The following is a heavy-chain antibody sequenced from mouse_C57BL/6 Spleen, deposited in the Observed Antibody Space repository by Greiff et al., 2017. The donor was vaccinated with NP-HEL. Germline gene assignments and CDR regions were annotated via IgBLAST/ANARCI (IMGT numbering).Heavy chain of an antibody. CDR2: IYPGDGDT. D-gene: IGHD1-1*01. CDR3: ARSGYYGSSYPHYFDY. J-gene: IGHJ2*01. Sequence: VQLKESGAELVKPGASVKISCKASGYAFSSYWMNWVKQRPGKGLEWIGQIYPGDGDTNYNGKFKGKATLTADKSSSTAYMQLSSLTSEDSAVYFCARSGYYGSSYPHYFDYWGQGTTLTVSS. V-gene: IGHV1-80*01. CDR1: GYAFSSYW.